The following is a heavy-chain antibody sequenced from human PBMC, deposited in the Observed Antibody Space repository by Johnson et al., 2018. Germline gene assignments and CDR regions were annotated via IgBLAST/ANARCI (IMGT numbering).Heavy chain of an antibody. Sequence: QVQLVESGGGVVQPGRSLRLSCAASGFTFSNYAMHWVRQAPGKGLEWVAVISYDGTNKYYVDSVKGRFTISRDISKNTLFLQLNSLRPEDTAIYYCARDASFGASGIWGQGTLVTVFS. CDR1: GFTFSNYA. CDR3: ARDASFGASGI. CDR2: ISYDGTNK. V-gene: IGHV3-30*03. J-gene: IGHJ4*02. D-gene: IGHD3-16*01.